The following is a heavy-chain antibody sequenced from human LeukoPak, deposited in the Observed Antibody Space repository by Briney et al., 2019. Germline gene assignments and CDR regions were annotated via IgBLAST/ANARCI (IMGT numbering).Heavy chain of an antibody. V-gene: IGHV2-5*02. J-gene: IGHJ6*03. Sequence: SGPTLVKPTQTLTLTCTFSGFSLSTSGVGVGLIRQPPGKALEWLALIDWDDDKRFIPSLKSRLTITNDTSKNQVVLTMTNMDPVDTATYYCAHRRVKYYMDVWGKGTTVTVSS. CDR2: IDWDDDK. CDR1: GFSLSTSGVG. D-gene: IGHD4-23*01. CDR3: AHRRVKYYMDV.